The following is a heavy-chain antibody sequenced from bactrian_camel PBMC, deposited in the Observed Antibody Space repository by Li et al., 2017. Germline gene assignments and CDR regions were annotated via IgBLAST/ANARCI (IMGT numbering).Heavy chain of an antibody. CDR1: GYTSSSFC. V-gene: IGHV3S26*01. J-gene: IGHJ6*01. CDR3: VKSGEGGSPWTGEDFGS. CDR2: IDSDGVT. Sequence: HVQLVESGGGSVQAGGSLRLSCSASGYTSSSFCMGWFRQAPGKEREGVAVIDSDGVTSYADSVKGRFTLSQDNAKNTLYLQLNSLKTEDTATYYCVKSGEGGSPWTGEDFGSWGQGTQVTVS. D-gene: IGHD2*01.